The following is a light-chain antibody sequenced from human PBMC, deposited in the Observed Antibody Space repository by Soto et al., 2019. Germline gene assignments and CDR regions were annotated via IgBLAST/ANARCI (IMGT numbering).Light chain of an antibody. Sequence: EMVMTQSPATLSVSPGERATLSCRASQSVSSKLAWYQQKPGQAPRLLIFAASTWATGIPARFSGSGSGTEFTLTISSLQPDDFEVYYCQQYSVWPFTFGPGTKVDIK. CDR1: QSVSSK. J-gene: IGKJ3*01. V-gene: IGKV3-15*01. CDR2: AAS. CDR3: QQYSVWPFT.